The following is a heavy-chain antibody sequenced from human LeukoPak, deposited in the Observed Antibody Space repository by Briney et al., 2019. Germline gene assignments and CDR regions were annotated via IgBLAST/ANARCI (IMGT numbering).Heavy chain of an antibody. V-gene: IGHV3-30-3*01. Sequence: GGSLRLSCAASGFTFSSYAMHWVRQAPGKGLEWVAVISYDGSNKYYADSVKGRFTISRDNSKNMLYLQMNSLRAEDTAVYYCARGLTDDFWSGYPEYYFDYWGQGTLVTVSS. D-gene: IGHD3-3*01. CDR3: ARGLTDDFWSGYPEYYFDY. CDR2: ISYDGSNK. J-gene: IGHJ4*02. CDR1: GFTFSSYA.